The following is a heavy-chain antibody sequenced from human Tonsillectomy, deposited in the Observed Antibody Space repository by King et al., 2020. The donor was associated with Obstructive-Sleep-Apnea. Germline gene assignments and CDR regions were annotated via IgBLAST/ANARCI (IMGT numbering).Heavy chain of an antibody. D-gene: IGHD3-10*01. CDR3: ARILDYGSGSYPPGP. CDR1: GFSLSTSGMC. CDR2: IDWDDDK. V-gene: IGHV2-70*11. Sequence: TLKESGPALVKPTQTLTLTCTFSGFSLSTSGMCVSWIRQPPGKALEWLARIDWDDDKYYSTFLKTRLTISKDTSKNQVVLTMTNMDPVDTATYYCARILDYGSGSYPPGPWGQGTLVTVSS. J-gene: IGHJ4*02.